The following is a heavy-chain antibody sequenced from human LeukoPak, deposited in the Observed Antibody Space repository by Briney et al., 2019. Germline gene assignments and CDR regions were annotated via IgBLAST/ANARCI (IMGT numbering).Heavy chain of an antibody. CDR3: ARGDYDFWSGYLHYFDY. CDR1: GYTFTSYY. Sequence: ASVKVSCKASGYTFTSYYMHWVRQAPGQGLEWMGIINPSGGSTSYAQKFQGRVTVTRDTSTSTVYMELSSLRSEDTAVYYCARGDYDFWSGYLHYFDYWGQGTLVTVSS. CDR2: INPSGGST. V-gene: IGHV1-46*03. D-gene: IGHD3-3*01. J-gene: IGHJ4*02.